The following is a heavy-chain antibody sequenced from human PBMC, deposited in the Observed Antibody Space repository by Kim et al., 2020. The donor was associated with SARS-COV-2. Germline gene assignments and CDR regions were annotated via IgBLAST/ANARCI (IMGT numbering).Heavy chain of an antibody. CDR3: ARHSRGSGTSPGVDA. J-gene: IGHJ3*01. CDR2: VYYTGAT. D-gene: IGHD3-10*01. Sequence: SETLSLTCTVSGDSISTTAHYWDWLRQHPERGLEWIGYVYYTGATNSNPALKSRVIISVDSSQNQLSLHYSSVTAAATAIYYGARHSRGSGTSPGVDA. V-gene: IGHV4-31*03. CDR1: GDSISTTAHY.